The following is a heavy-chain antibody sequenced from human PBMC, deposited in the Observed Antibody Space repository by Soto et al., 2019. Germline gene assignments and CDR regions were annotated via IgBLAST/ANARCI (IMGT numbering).Heavy chain of an antibody. CDR2: ISGSGGST. CDR1: GFTFSSYA. J-gene: IGHJ6*02. Sequence: PGGSLRLSCAASGFTFSSYAMSWVRQAPGKGLEWVSAISGSGGSTYYADSVKSRFTISRDNSKNTLYLQMNSLRAEDTAVYYCAKLHFWSGPRSGYGMDVWGQGTTVTVSS. D-gene: IGHD3-3*02. CDR3: AKLHFWSGPRSGYGMDV. V-gene: IGHV3-23*01.